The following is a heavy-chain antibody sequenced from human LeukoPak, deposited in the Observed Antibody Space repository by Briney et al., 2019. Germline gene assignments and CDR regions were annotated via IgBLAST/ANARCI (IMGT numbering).Heavy chain of an antibody. CDR3: AKVAEGGYSYGYYYYYMDV. V-gene: IGHV3-33*06. J-gene: IGHJ6*03. Sequence: PGGSLRLSCAASGFTFSSYGMHWVRQAPGKGLEWVAVIWYDGSNKYYADSVKGRFTISRDNSKNTLYLQMNSLRAEDTAVYYCAKVAEGGYSYGYYYYYMDVWGKGTTVTVSS. D-gene: IGHD5-18*01. CDR2: IWYDGSNK. CDR1: GFTFSSYG.